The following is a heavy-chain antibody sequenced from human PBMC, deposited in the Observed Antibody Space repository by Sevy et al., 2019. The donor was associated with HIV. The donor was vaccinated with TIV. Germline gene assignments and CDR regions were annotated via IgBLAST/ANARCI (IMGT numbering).Heavy chain of an antibody. CDR3: ARRQYCSSTSCYKDRYYYGMDV. V-gene: IGHV3-11*01. J-gene: IGHJ6*02. D-gene: IGHD2-2*02. CDR1: GFTFSDYY. CDR2: ISSSGSTI. Sequence: GGSLRLSCAASGFTFSDYYMSWIRQAPGKGLEWVSYISSSGSTIYYADSVKGRFTISRDNAKNSLYLRMNSLRAEDTAVYYCARRQYCSSTSCYKDRYYYGMDVWGQGTTVTVSS.